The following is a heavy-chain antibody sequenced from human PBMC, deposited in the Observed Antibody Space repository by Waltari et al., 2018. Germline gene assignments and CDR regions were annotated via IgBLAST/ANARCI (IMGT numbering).Heavy chain of an antibody. CDR1: GYSISSGYY. J-gene: IGHJ5*02. CDR2: IYHSGGT. Sequence: QVQLQESGPGLVKPSETLSLTCAVSGYSISSGYYWGWIRQPPGKGLEWIGSIYHSGGTYYNPSLKSRVTISVDTSKNQCSLKLSSVTAADTTVYYCARTFIAAAGTGWFDPWGQGTLVTVSS. D-gene: IGHD6-13*01. V-gene: IGHV4-38-2*01. CDR3: ARTFIAAAGTGWFDP.